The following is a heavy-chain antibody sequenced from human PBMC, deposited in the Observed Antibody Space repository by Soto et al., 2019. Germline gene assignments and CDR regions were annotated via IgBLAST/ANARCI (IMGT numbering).Heavy chain of an antibody. J-gene: IGHJ4*02. CDR1: GFIFNEYG. V-gene: IGHV3-33*03. CDR2: IWYDGSNK. D-gene: IGHD2-15*01. CDR3: ARWGCSGTNCNLNQRSYDL. Sequence: QVQLVESGGGVVQPAMSLRLSCAASGFIFNEYGMHWVRQAPGKGLEWVAVIWYDGSNKYYADSVKGRFTISRDNSKNTMSLQMNNLRAEDTAVYYCARWGCSGTNCNLNQRSYDLWGQGTLVTVSS.